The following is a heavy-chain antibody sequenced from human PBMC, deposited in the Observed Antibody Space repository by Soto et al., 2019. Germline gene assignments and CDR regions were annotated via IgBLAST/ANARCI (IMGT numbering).Heavy chain of an antibody. J-gene: IGHJ4*02. Sequence: SVKVSCKASGGTFSSYAISWVRQAPGQGLEWTGGIIPIFGTANYAQKFQGRVTITADESTSTAYMELSSLRSEDTAVYYCARGLYYDFWSGYHFDYWGQGTLVTVPS. CDR3: ARGLYYDFWSGYHFDY. D-gene: IGHD3-3*01. V-gene: IGHV1-69*13. CDR2: IIPIFGTA. CDR1: GGTFSSYA.